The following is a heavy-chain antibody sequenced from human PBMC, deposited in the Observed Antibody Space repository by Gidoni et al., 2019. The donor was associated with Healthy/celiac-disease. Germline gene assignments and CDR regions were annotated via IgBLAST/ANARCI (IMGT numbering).Heavy chain of an antibody. CDR1: GGTISSYY. D-gene: IGHD4-17*01. CDR3: ARLGGYGDYYYYYMDV. Sequence: QAQLQESGPGLVKPSETLSLTCTVAGGTISSYYWRWIRQPPGNGLEWIGYIYYSGSTNYNPSLKSRVTISVDTSKNQFSLKRSSVTAADTAVYYFARLGGYGDYYYYYMDVWGKGTTVTVSS. J-gene: IGHJ6*03. V-gene: IGHV4-59*08. CDR2: IYYSGST.